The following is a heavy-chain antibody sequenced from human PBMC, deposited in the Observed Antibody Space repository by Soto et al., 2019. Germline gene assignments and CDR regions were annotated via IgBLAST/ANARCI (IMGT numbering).Heavy chain of an antibody. D-gene: IGHD4-4*01. V-gene: IGHV3-33*01. J-gene: IGHJ4*02. CDR2: IWYDGSNK. CDR1: GFTFSSYG. Sequence: HPGGSLRLSCAASGFTFSSYGMHWVRQAPGKGLEWVAVIWYDGSNKYYADSVKGRFTISRDNSKNTLYLQMNSLRAEDTAVYYCAREPAHTVTREFDYWGQGTLVTVSS. CDR3: AREPAHTVTREFDY.